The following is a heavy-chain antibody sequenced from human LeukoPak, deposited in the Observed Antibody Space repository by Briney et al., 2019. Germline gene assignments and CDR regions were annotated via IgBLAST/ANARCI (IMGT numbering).Heavy chain of an antibody. V-gene: IGHV3-7*01. J-gene: IGHJ4*02. Sequence: GGSLRLSCVASGFTFGKYWMSWVRQAPGKGLEWVANIKLDGSEKNYVDSVKGRFTISRDNTKNSLYLQMNSLRAEDTAVYYCARDGGYSGYDTNFDYWGQGTLVTVSS. CDR3: ARDGGYSGYDTNFDY. CDR1: GFTFGKYW. D-gene: IGHD5-12*01. CDR2: IKLDGSEK.